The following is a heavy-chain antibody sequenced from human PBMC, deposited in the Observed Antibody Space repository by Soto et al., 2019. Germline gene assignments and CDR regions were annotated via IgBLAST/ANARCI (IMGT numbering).Heavy chain of an antibody. Sequence: EVQLVESGGGLVQSGGSLRLSCVASGFSVSDHYMDWVRQAPGKGLEWVGRTRNMANSYTTEYAASVKDRFTISRDDSKNAVFLQMDSLKTEDTAVYFSASSWDDHRDFDYWGQGSLVSVSS. CDR3: ASSWDDHRDFDY. CDR2: TRNMANSYTT. J-gene: IGHJ4*02. CDR1: GFSVSDHY. D-gene: IGHD1-1*01. V-gene: IGHV3-72*01.